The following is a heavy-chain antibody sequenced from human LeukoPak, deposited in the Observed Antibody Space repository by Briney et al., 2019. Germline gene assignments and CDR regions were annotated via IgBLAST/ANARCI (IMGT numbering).Heavy chain of an antibody. CDR3: ARMAGGLWDY. CDR2: TNQDGSEK. J-gene: IGHJ4*02. Sequence: PGGSLRLSCAASGFTFSSYWMSWVRQAPGKGLEWVANTNQDGSEKYYVDSVKGRFTISRDNAKNSLFLQMNSLRAEDTAVYYCARMAGGLWDYWGQGNLVAVAS. D-gene: IGHD5-24*01. V-gene: IGHV3-7*05. CDR1: GFTFSSYW.